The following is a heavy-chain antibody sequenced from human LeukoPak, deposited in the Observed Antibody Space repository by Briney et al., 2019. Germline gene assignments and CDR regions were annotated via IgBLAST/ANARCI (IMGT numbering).Heavy chain of an antibody. CDR2: IYTSGST. CDR1: GGSINSYY. Sequence: PSETLSLTCTVSGGSINSYYWSWIRQPAGKGLEWLGCIYTSGSTNYNPSLKSRVTMSVDTSKDQFPLKLSSVTAADTAVYYCAGRLVGATYFDYWGQGTLVTVPS. CDR3: AGRLVGATYFDY. D-gene: IGHD1-26*01. V-gene: IGHV4-4*07. J-gene: IGHJ4*02.